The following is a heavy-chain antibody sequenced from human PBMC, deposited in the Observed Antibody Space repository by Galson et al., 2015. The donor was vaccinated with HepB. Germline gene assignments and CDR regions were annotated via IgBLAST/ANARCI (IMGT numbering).Heavy chain of an antibody. D-gene: IGHD2-21*02. V-gene: IGHV1-2*04. Sequence: SVKVSCKASGYTFTGYYMHWVRQAPGQGLEWMGWINPNSGGTNYAQKFQGWVTMTRDTSISTVYMELSSLRSEDTAVYYCARCPLRVVTWFDPWGQGTLVTVSS. J-gene: IGHJ5*02. CDR1: GYTFTGYY. CDR2: INPNSGGT. CDR3: ARCPLRVVTWFDP.